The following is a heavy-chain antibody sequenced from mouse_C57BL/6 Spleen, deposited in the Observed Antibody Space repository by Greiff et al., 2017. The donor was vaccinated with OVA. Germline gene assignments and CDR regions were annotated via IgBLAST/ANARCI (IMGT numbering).Heavy chain of an antibody. CDR1: GYTFTDYE. D-gene: IGHD1-1*01. CDR2: IDPETGGT. V-gene: IGHV1-15*01. Sequence: QVQLQQSGAELVRPGASVTLSCKASGYTFTDYEMHWVKQTPVHGLEWIGAIDPETGGTAYNQKFKGKAILTADKSSSTAYMELRSLTSEDSAVYYCTREGSNPLDYWGQGTTLTVSS. CDR3: TREGSNPLDY. J-gene: IGHJ2*01.